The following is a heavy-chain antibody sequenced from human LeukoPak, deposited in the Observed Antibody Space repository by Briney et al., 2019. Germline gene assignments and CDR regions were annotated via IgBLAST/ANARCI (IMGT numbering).Heavy chain of an antibody. CDR1: GFTFSSYG. J-gene: IGHJ6*03. V-gene: IGHV3-30*02. Sequence: GGSLRLSCAASGFTFSSYGMHWVRQAPGKGLGWVAFIRYDGSNKYYADSVKGRFTISRDNSKNTLYLQMNSLRAEDTAVYYCANAGVTTVLYYYYYYMDVWGKGTTVTVSS. D-gene: IGHD4-17*01. CDR2: IRYDGSNK. CDR3: ANAGVTTVLYYYYYYMDV.